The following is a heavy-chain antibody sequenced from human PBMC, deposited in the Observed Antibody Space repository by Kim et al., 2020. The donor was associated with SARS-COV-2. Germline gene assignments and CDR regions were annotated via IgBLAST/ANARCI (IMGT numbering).Heavy chain of an antibody. D-gene: IGHD2-21*02. CDR3: ARWGVMTAPRSWYFDL. J-gene: IGHJ2*01. CDR2: ISQYNGQR. CDR1: GYSFTNYG. Sequence: ASVKVSCKASGYSFTNYGITWVRQAPGQGLEWMGWISQYNGQRKTAQKFQGRITMTTDTSTSTAYMELRSLTSDDTAVYYCARWGVMTAPRSWYFDLWGRGTLVTVSS. V-gene: IGHV1-18*01.